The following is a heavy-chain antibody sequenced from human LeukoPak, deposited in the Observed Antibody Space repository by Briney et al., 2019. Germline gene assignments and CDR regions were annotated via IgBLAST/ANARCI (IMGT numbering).Heavy chain of an antibody. Sequence: ASVKVSCKASGYTFITYYMHWVRQAPGQGLEWMGVIDPSGGTTSYAQKFQARVTMTRDTSTSTVYMELSSLRSEDTAVYYCARGTGLGGDYVSNWGQGTLVTVSS. J-gene: IGHJ4*02. CDR1: GYTFITYY. D-gene: IGHD4-17*01. CDR2: IDPSGGTT. V-gene: IGHV1-46*01. CDR3: ARGTGLGGDYVSN.